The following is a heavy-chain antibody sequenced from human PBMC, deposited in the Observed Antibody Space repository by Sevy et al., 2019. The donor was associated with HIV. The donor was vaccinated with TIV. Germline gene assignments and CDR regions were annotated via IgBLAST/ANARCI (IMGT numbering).Heavy chain of an antibody. V-gene: IGHV1-69*13. CDR1: GGTFSSYA. CDR3: ARVGDDCSSTSCPMVY. Sequence: ASVKVSCKASGGTFSSYAISWVRQAPEQGLEWMGGIIPIFGTANYAQKFQGRVTITADESTSTAYMELSSLRSEDTAVYYCARVGDDCSSTSCPMVYWGQGTLVTVSS. D-gene: IGHD2-2*01. CDR2: IIPIFGTA. J-gene: IGHJ4*02.